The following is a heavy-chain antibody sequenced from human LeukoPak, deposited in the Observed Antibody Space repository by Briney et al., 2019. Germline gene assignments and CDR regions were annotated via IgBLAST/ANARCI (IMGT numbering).Heavy chain of an antibody. CDR2: IYPGDSDT. CDR1: GYSFTSYW. CDR3: ARSGPPDHLSTNWYYFDY. D-gene: IGHD6-13*01. V-gene: IGHV5-51*01. Sequence: GESLKISCKGSGYSFTSYWIGWVRQMPGKGLEWMGIIYPGDSDTRYSPSFQGQVTISADKSISTAYLQWSSLKASDTAMYYCARSGPPDHLSTNWYYFDYWGQGTLVTVSS. J-gene: IGHJ4*02.